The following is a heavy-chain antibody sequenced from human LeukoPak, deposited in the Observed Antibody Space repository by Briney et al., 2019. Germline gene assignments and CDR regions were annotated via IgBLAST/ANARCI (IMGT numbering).Heavy chain of an antibody. CDR3: ARDSGLWFGDYYYYYMDV. J-gene: IGHJ6*03. CDR2: IYTSGST. CDR1: GGPISSGSYY. Sequence: PSETLSLTCTVSGGPISSGSYYGSWIRQPAGKGLEWIGRIYTSGSTTYNPSLKSRVSISVDTSKNQFSLKLNSVSAADTAVYYCARDSGLWFGDYYYYYMDVWGKGTTVTISS. V-gene: IGHV4-61*02. D-gene: IGHD3-10*01.